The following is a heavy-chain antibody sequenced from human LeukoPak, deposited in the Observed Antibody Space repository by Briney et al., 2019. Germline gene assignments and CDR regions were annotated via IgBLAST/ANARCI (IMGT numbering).Heavy chain of an antibody. Sequence: PGGSLRLSCAASKFAFSSYAMSWVRQAPGKGLEWVSAISNNGGYTYYADSVQGRFTISSDNSKSTLCLQMNSLRAEDTAVYYCAKGSYYDSSGSFYFDYWGQGTLVTVSS. V-gene: IGHV3-23*01. CDR2: ISNNGGYT. CDR1: KFAFSSYA. CDR3: AKGSYYDSSGSFYFDY. J-gene: IGHJ4*02. D-gene: IGHD3-22*01.